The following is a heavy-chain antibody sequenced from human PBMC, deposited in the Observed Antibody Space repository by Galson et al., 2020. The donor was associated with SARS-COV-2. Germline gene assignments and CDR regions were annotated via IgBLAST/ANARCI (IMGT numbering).Heavy chain of an antibody. CDR1: GYSIRSSNW. CDR3: ARTSDWGPAGTYFDY. V-gene: IGHV4-28*01. Sequence: SETLSLTCAVSGYSIRSSNWWGWIRQPPGKGLEWIGYIYYSGSTYYNPSLKSRVTMSVDTSKNQFSLKLSSVTAVDTAVYYCARTSDWGPAGTYFDYWGQGTLVTVSS. D-gene: IGHD6-13*01. J-gene: IGHJ4*02. CDR2: IYYSGST.